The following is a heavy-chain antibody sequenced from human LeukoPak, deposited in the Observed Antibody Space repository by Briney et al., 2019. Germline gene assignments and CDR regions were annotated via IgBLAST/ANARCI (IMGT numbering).Heavy chain of an antibody. V-gene: IGHV3-7*01. J-gene: IGHJ4*02. Sequence: PGGSLRLSCAASGFTFSRYWMSWVRQAPGKGLEWVANIKQDGSEKDYVDSVKGRFTISRDNAKNSLYLQMNSLTAEDTAVYYCARHLSGVTGYTYGRGIDYWGQGTLVSVSS. D-gene: IGHD5-18*01. CDR2: IKQDGSEK. CDR3: ARHLSGVTGYTYGRGIDY. CDR1: GFTFSRYW.